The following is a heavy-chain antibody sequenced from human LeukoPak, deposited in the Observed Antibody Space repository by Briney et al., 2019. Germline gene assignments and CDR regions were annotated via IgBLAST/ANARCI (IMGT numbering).Heavy chain of an antibody. Sequence: AASVTVSCMASGYTFTSYALHWVRQAPGQRLEWMGWINAGNGNTKYSQKFQGRVTITRDTSERTAYMELSSLRSEDTAVYYCARTYDSSGYYSEVSPFFDYWGQGTLVTVSS. V-gene: IGHV1-3*01. CDR2: INAGNGNT. CDR1: GYTFTSYA. J-gene: IGHJ4*02. D-gene: IGHD3-22*01. CDR3: ARTYDSSGYYSEVSPFFDY.